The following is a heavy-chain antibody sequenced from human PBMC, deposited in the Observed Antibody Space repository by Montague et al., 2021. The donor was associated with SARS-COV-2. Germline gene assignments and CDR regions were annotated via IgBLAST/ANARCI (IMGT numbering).Heavy chain of an antibody. J-gene: IGHJ6*02. CDR1: GFTFSSIS. CDR3: ARFETSKFYSSGMDV. V-gene: IGHV3-21*01. CDR2: ISSESAYI. Sequence: SLRLSCAASGFTFSSISMNWVRQAPGMRLEWVSSISSESAYIVYAESVRGRFTISRDNAQNLLYLQMNSLRAEDTAVYYCARFETSKFYSSGMDVWGQGTTVTVSS. D-gene: IGHD2-15*01.